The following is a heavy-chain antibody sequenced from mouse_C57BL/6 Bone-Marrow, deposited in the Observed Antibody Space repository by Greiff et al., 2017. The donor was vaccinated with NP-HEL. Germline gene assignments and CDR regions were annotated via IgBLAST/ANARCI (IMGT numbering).Heavy chain of an antibody. V-gene: IGHV14-1*01. J-gene: IGHJ2*01. D-gene: IGHD1-1*01. CDR1: GFNIKDYY. CDR3: TTNYYGSSLDY. Sequence: EVQLQQSGAELVRPGASVKLSCTASGFNIKDYYMHWVKQRPEQGLEWIGRIDPEDGDTEYAPKFQGKATMTADTPSNTAYLQFSSLTSEDTAGYYCTTNYYGSSLDYWGQGTTLTVSS. CDR2: IDPEDGDT.